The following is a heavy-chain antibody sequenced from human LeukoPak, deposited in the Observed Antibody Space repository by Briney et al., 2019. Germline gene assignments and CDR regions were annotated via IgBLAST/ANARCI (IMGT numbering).Heavy chain of an antibody. J-gene: IGHJ4*02. CDR2: ITSSGGSI. CDR1: GFTFSDYY. V-gene: IGHV3-11*01. Sequence: KPGGSLRLSCAASGFTFSDYYMSWVRQAPGKGLEWVSFITSSGGSIYYADSVKGRFTVSRDNAKKSLYLELNSLRAEDTAVYYCAREGYYDSSGYHRNFDYWGQGTLVTVSS. D-gene: IGHD3-22*01. CDR3: AREGYYDSSGYHRNFDY.